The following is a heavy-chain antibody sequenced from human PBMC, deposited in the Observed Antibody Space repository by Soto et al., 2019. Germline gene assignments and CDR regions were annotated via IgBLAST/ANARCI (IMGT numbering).Heavy chain of an antibody. CDR1: GGSISSYY. V-gene: IGHV4-59*01. CDR3: ARGESFWGYYYYYYGMDV. Sequence: SETLSLTCTVSGGSISSYYWSWIRQPPGKGLKRSGYNKYSESTNYNPSLKSRVTISVDTSKNQFSLKLSSVTAADTAVYYCARGESFWGYYYYYYGMDVWGQGTTVTVSS. D-gene: IGHD3-16*01. J-gene: IGHJ6*02. CDR2: NKYSEST.